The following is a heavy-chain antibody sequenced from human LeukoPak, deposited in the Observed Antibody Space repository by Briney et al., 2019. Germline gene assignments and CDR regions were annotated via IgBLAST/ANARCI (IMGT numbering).Heavy chain of an antibody. CDR2: ISSSSSYI. CDR3: ARVMIAVAGTGDAFDI. D-gene: IGHD6-19*01. J-gene: IGHJ3*02. CDR1: GFTFSSYS. Sequence: PGGSLRLSCAASGFTFSSYSMNWVRQAPGKGLEWVSSISSSSSYIYYADSVKGRFTISRDNAKNSLYLQMNSLRAEDTAVYYCARVMIAVAGTGDAFDIWGQGTMVTVSS. V-gene: IGHV3-21*01.